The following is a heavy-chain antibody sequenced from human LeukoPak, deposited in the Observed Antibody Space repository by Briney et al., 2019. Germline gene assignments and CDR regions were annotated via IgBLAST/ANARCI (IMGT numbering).Heavy chain of an antibody. J-gene: IGHJ4*02. CDR3: ARDPSSMVRGVLGTDY. CDR1: GYTFTGYY. V-gene: IGHV1-2*02. CDR2: INPNSGGT. Sequence: GASVKVSCKASGYTFTGYYMHWVRQAPGQGLEWMGWINPNSGGTNYAQKFQGRVTMTRDTSISTAYMELSRLRSDDTAVYYCARDPSSMVRGVLGTDYWGQGTLVTVSS. D-gene: IGHD3-10*01.